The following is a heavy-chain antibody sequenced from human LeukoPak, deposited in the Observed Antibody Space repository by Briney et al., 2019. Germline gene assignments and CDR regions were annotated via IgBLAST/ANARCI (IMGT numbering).Heavy chain of an antibody. CDR3: TIDSNSGWSGY. CDR1: GFTFGDYA. V-gene: IGHV3-15*01. CDR2: IKSESGAATAEYGGTT. J-gene: IGHJ4*02. Sequence: PGRSLRLSCTASGFTFGDYAMSWVRQAPGKGLEWVGRIKSESGAATAEYGGTTEYAAPVKGRFTISRDDSTNTLYLQMNSLKTEDTAVYYCTIDSNSGWSGYWGQGTLVTVSS. D-gene: IGHD6-19*01.